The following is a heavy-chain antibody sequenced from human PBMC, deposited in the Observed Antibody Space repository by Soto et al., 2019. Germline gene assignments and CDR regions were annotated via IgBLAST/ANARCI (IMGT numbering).Heavy chain of an antibody. J-gene: IGHJ6*02. CDR2: IIPIFGTA. D-gene: IGHD6-13*01. V-gene: IGHV1-69*06. CDR1: GGTFSSYA. CDR3: ARGSSWTGYYYYYGMDV. Sequence: SVKVSCKXSGGTFSSYAISWVRQAPGQGLEWMGGIIPIFGTANYAQKFQGRVTITADKSTSTAYMELSSLRSEDTAVYYCARGSSWTGYYYYYGMDVWGQGTTVTVSS.